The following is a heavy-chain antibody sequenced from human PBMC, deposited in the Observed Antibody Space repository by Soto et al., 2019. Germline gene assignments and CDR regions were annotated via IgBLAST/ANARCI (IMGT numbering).Heavy chain of an antibody. CDR3: ARGHSPRFSYGDMYYFDY. CDR1: VYSFTGYY. Sequence: ASVKVSCKASVYSFTGYYIHCVRQAPGQGLEWMGWIDPHSGGTNYVPEFQGRVAMTSDTSMTTVYMELSRLRSDDTAVYYCARGHSPRFSYGDMYYFDYWGQGTLVTVSS. J-gene: IGHJ4*02. V-gene: IGHV1-2*02. D-gene: IGHD4-17*01. CDR2: IDPHSGGT.